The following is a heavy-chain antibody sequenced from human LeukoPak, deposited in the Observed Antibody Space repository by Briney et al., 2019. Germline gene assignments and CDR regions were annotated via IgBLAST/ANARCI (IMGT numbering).Heavy chain of an antibody. J-gene: IGHJ4*02. Sequence: GGSLRLSCVASGFTFSSYWMSWVRQAPGKGLEWVANIKEDGSQKYYVDSVKGRFTVSRDNAKNSLYLQMNSLRVDDAAVYYCANYYNSGPQGDYWGQGTLVTVSS. CDR1: GFTFSSYW. CDR3: ANYYNSGPQGDY. D-gene: IGHD3-10*01. CDR2: IKEDGSQK. V-gene: IGHV3-7*01.